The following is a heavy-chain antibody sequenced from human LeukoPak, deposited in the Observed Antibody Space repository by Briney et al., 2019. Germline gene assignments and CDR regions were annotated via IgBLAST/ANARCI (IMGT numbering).Heavy chain of an antibody. V-gene: IGHV3-7*04. Sequence: PGGSLRLSCAASGFTFSSSWMSWVRQTPGKGLEWVAGIKPDGSETFYSGSVRGRFTISRDNAKNSLTLQIHSLRGEDTALYYCAKDYVWSCDYWGPGTLVTVSS. CDR3: AKDYVWSCDY. CDR1: GFTFSSSW. J-gene: IGHJ4*02. D-gene: IGHD3-3*01. CDR2: IKPDGSET.